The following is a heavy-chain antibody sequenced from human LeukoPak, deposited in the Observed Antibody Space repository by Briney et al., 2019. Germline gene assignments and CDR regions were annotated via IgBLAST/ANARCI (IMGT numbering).Heavy chain of an antibody. D-gene: IGHD2-2*01. J-gene: IGHJ4*02. Sequence: SETLSLPCSVSGGPITTDMSHWAWIRQPPGKAPEWIASIYHSGTTYYNPSLRSRATIFADTSTNYFSLKLKSVADTDTAFYYYARHLAAQLHTISLRQFDHWGQGILVTVSS. CDR3: ARHLAAQLHTISLRQFDH. V-gene: IGHV4-39*01. CDR2: IYHSGTT. CDR1: GGPITTDMSH.